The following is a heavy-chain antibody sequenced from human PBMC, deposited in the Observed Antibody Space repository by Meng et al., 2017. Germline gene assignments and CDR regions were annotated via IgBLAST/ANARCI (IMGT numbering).Heavy chain of an antibody. V-gene: IGHV4-4*02. CDR3: ARWSIYCSGGSCYSFDY. J-gene: IGHJ4*02. CDR1: GGSISSSNW. Sequence: QGPLQGPGPGLVQPSGTLSLTCAVSGGSISSSNWWSWVRQPPGKGLEWIGEIYHSGSTNYNPSLKSRVTISVDKSKNQFSLKLSSVTAADTAVYYCARWSIYCSGGSCYSFDYWGQGTLVTVSS. D-gene: IGHD2-15*01. CDR2: IYHSGST.